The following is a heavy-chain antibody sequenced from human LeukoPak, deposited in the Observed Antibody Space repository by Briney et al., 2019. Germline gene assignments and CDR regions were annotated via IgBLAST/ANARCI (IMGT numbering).Heavy chain of an antibody. J-gene: IGHJ3*02. CDR3: ARDSGYGRVDAFDI. Sequence: PSETLYLTCTVSGGSMSSYYWSWIRQPPGKGLEWIGYIYYSGSTNYNPPLKSRVTISVDTSKNQFSLKLSSVTAADTAVYYCARDSGYGRVDAFDIWGQGTMVTVSS. CDR1: GGSMSSYY. V-gene: IGHV4-59*01. CDR2: IYYSGST. D-gene: IGHD5-12*01.